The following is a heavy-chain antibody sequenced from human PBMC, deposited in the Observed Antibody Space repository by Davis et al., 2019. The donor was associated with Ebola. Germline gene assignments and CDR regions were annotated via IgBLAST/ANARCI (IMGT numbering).Heavy chain of an antibody. V-gene: IGHV4-39*01. CDR1: GGSIRRTTNYY. D-gene: IGHD3-3*01. Sequence: SETLSLTCTVSGGSIRRTTNYYWGWIRQSPGKGLEWIGSIYYSGNTYYNPSLKSRVTISVDTSKNQFSLELSSVTAADTAVYYCARRNYYDENFWGQGILVTVSS. CDR2: IYYSGNT. J-gene: IGHJ4*02. CDR3: ARRNYYDENF.